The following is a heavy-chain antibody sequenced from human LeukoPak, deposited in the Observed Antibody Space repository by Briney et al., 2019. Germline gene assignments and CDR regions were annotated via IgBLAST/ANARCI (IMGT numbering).Heavy chain of an antibody. V-gene: IGHV4-38-2*02. J-gene: IGHJ4*02. CDR1: GYSISSDYY. D-gene: IGHD1-26*01. Sequence: SETLSLTCTVSGYSISSDYYWGWIRQPPGKGLEWIGSIHHSGSTYYNPSLKSRVTISVDKSKNQFSLKLSSVTAADTAVYYCARVQFTGKVGATFDYWGQGTLVTVSS. CDR2: IHHSGST. CDR3: ARVQFTGKVGATFDY.